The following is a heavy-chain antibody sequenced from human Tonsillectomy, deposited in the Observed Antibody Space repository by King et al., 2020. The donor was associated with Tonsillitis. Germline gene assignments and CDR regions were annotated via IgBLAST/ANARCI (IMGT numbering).Heavy chain of an antibody. CDR3: ASLPYYYDSSGYHYGPDAFDI. J-gene: IGHJ3*02. D-gene: IGHD3-22*01. Sequence: VQLVESGAEVKKPGASVKVSCKASGYTSTGYYMHWVRQAPGQGLEWMGWINPNSGGTNYAQKFQGRVTMTRDTSISTAYMELSRLRSDDTAVYYCASLPYYYDSSGYHYGPDAFDIWGQGTMVTVSS. CDR1: GYTSTGYY. CDR2: INPNSGGT. V-gene: IGHV1-2*02.